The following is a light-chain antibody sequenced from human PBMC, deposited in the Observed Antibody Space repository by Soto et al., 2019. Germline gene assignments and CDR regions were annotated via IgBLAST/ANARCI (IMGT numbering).Light chain of an antibody. CDR3: AAWDDSLNVYV. CDR2: SNN. Sequence: QSVLTQPPSASGTPGQRVTISCSGSYSNIGSRPVNWYQQFPGTAPKLLIYSNNQRPSGVPDRFSGSKSGTSASLAISGLQSEDEADYSCAAWDDSLNVYVFGTGTKLTVL. CDR1: YSNIGSRP. V-gene: IGLV1-44*01. J-gene: IGLJ1*01.